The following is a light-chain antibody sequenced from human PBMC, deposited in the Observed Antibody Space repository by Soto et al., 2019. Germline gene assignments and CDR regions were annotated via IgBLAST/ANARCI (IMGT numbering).Light chain of an antibody. CDR2: DAS. J-gene: IGKJ5*01. CDR3: QQYHNLLFT. V-gene: IGKV1-33*01. CDR1: QDISNS. Sequence: DIQMTQSPSSLSASVGDRVTITCQASQDISNSLNWYQQKPGKAPKLLIDDASNLETGVPSRFGGSGSGTDFTLNISSLESEDIATYSCQQYHNLLFTFGQGTRLEIK.